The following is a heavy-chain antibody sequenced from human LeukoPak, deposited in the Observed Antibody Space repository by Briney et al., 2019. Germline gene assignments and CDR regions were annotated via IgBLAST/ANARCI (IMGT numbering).Heavy chain of an antibody. CDR2: IRSQTAGGTT. CDR1: GLTLSNVW. D-gene: IGHD2-15*01. Sequence: PGGSLRLSCAVSGLTLSNVWMNWVRQAPGKGLEWVGRIRSQTAGGTTDFAAPAKGRFSISRDDSKNSLYLQMNSLTSEDTAVYYCAHGSAQYYEYWGQGTLVTVSS. CDR3: AHGSAQYYEY. V-gene: IGHV3-15*07. J-gene: IGHJ1*01.